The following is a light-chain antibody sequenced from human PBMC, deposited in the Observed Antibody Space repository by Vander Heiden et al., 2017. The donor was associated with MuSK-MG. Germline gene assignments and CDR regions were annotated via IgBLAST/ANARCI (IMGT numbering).Light chain of an antibody. CDR2: DAS. CDR3: QQRSDWPLLT. Sequence: ESVLTQSPATLSLSPGERATLSCRASQSVRSYLGWYQQKPGQPPRLLIYDASNRATGIPARFSGSGSGTDFTLTISSLEPEDFAVYYCQQRSDWPLLTFGGGTKVEI. CDR1: QSVRSY. J-gene: IGKJ4*01. V-gene: IGKV3-11*01.